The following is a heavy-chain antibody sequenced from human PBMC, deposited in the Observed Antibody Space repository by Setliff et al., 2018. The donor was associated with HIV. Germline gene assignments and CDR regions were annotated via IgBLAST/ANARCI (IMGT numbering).Heavy chain of an antibody. CDR3: ARGGFNHAFDI. D-gene: IGHD2-15*01. Sequence: GGSLRLSCAASGFTFSGHSMNWVRQAPGKGLEWLSYISSAGRTTYYADSVKGRFTISRDNAKSTVYLQMGSLSADDTAVYYCARGGFNHAFDIWGQGTMVTVSS. J-gene: IGHJ3*02. V-gene: IGHV3-48*01. CDR1: GFTFSGHS. CDR2: ISSAGRTT.